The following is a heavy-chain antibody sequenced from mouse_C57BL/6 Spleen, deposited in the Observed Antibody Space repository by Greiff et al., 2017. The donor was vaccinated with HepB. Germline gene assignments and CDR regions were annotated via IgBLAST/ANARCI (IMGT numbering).Heavy chain of an antibody. CDR2: IYPGNSDT. D-gene: IGHD2-14*01. CDR1: GYTFTSYW. Sequence: EVQLQQSGTVLARPGASVKMSCKTSGYTFTSYWMHWVKQRPGQGLEWIGAIYPGNSDTSYNQKFKGKAKLTAVTSASTAYMELSSLTNEDSAVYYCTREGLGPSFADWGQGTLVTVSA. J-gene: IGHJ3*01. V-gene: IGHV1-5*01. CDR3: TREGLGPSFAD.